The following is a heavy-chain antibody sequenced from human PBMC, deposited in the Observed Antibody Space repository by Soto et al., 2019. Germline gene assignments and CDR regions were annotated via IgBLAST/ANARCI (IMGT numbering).Heavy chain of an antibody. J-gene: IGHJ4*02. V-gene: IGHV3-48*01. CDR1: GFTFSDYV. Sequence: EVQLVDSGGDLVQAGGSLRLSCAPSGFTFSDYVMSWVRQAPGKGLGCVSSISGSGTTTYYAVSVRGQFTISRDNAKNSLYLQMNRVRAEDTAMYYCARGDFADWGQGTLVTVSS. CDR2: ISGSGTTT. CDR3: ARGDFAD.